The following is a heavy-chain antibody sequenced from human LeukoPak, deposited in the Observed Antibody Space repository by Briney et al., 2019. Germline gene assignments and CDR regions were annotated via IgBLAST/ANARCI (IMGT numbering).Heavy chain of an antibody. V-gene: IGHV4-59*01. CDR1: GGSISSYY. J-gene: IGHJ4*02. CDR2: ISYSGST. D-gene: IGHD4-17*01. Sequence: SETLSLTCTVSGGSISSYYWSWIRQPPGKGLELIGYISYSGSTNYNPSLKSRVTISVDTSKNQFSLKLSSVTAADTAVYYCARVKEGEGTTAGIDYWGQGTLVTVSS. CDR3: ARVKEGEGTTAGIDY.